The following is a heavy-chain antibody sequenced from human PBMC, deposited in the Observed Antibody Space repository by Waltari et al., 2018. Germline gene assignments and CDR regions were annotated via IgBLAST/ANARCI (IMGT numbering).Heavy chain of an antibody. CDR2: ISGYNGNI. D-gene: IGHD5-12*01. CDR3: ARGEGGYVLSHFYFDS. CDR1: GYTVPAYG. Sequence: QVQLVQSGAERKKPGASVKVSCKASGYTVPAYGIAWVRQAPGQGLEWMGWISGYNGNITYAQNLQDRLTLTTDTSTSTAYMDLTSLRSDDTAVYYCARGEGGYVLSHFYFDSWGPGTLVTVSS. J-gene: IGHJ4*02. V-gene: IGHV1-18*04.